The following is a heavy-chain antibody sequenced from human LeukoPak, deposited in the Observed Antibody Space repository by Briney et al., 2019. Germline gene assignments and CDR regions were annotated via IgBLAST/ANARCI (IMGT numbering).Heavy chain of an antibody. CDR3: ARDTGCYFDL. V-gene: IGHV3-74*01. CDR2: ITGDGSST. Sequence: GGFLRLSCAASGFTFSGYWMHWVRHVPGKGLVWVSRITGDGSSTTYADSVKGRFTISRDNAKNTVFLQMISLRAEDTAVYYWARDTGCYFDLWGRGTLVTVSS. CDR1: GFTFSGYW. D-gene: IGHD4-17*01. J-gene: IGHJ2*01.